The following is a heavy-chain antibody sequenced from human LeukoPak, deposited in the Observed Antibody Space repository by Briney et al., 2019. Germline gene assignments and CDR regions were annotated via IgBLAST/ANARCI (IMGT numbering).Heavy chain of an antibody. CDR3: ARRTVWSGSDY. D-gene: IGHD3-3*01. V-gene: IGHV3-33*08. J-gene: IGHJ4*02. CDR2: IWYDGSNK. Sequence: GGSLRLSCAASGFTFSSYAMSWVRQAPGKGLEWVAVIWYDGSNKYYADSVKGRFTISRDNSKNTLYLQMNSLRAEDTAVYYCARRTVWSGSDYWGQGTLVTVSS. CDR1: GFTFSSYA.